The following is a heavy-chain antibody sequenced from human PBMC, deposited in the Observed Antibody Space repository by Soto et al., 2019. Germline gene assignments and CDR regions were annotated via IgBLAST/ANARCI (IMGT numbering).Heavy chain of an antibody. V-gene: IGHV4-59*01. D-gene: IGHD6-13*01. CDR2: IYYSGST. Sequence: SETLSLTCTVSGGSISSYYWSWIRQPPGKGLQWIGYIYYSGSTNYNPSLKSRATISVDTSKNQFSLKLSSVTAADTAVYYCARFSIAAAGTGGGFDPWGQGTLVTVSS. CDR1: GGSISSYY. J-gene: IGHJ5*02. CDR3: ARFSIAAAGTGGGFDP.